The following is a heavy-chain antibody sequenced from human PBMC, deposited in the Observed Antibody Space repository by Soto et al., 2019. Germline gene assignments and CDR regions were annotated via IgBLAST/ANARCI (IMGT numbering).Heavy chain of an antibody. D-gene: IGHD2-15*01. CDR1: GGSIRGYY. J-gene: IGHJ6*02. Sequence: SETLSLTCAVSGGSIRGYYGSWIRQPPGKGLEWIGYISYSGSTNYNPSLKHRVTISVDTSKNQFSLKLSFVTAADTAVYYCAREGGVATPIGMDVWGQGTTVTVSS. CDR2: ISYSGST. CDR3: AREGGVATPIGMDV. V-gene: IGHV4-59*01.